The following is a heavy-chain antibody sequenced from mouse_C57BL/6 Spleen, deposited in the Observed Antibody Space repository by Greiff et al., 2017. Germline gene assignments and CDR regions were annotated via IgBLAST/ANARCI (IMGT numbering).Heavy chain of an antibody. V-gene: IGHV1-80*01. J-gene: IGHJ2*01. Sequence: QVQLQQSGAELVKPGASVKISCKASGYAFSSYWMNWVKQRPGKGLEWIGQIYPGDGDTNYNGKFKGKATLTADKSSSTAYMQLSSLTSEDSAVYFCARVGLLNYFDYWGQGTTLTVSS. D-gene: IGHD3-1*01. CDR1: GYAFSSYW. CDR2: IYPGDGDT. CDR3: ARVGLLNYFDY.